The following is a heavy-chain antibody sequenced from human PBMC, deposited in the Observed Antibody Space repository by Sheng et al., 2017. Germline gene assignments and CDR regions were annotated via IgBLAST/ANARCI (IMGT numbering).Heavy chain of an antibody. V-gene: IGHV4-34*01. CDR1: GGSFSGYY. Sequence: QVQLQQWGEGLLKPSETLSLTCAVYGGSFSGYYWSWIRQPPGKGLEWIGEINHSGSTNYNPSLKSRVTISVDTSKNQFSLKLSSVTAADTAVYYCARWSRIFGVAMRRNYYYYGMDVWGQGTTVTVSS. J-gene: IGHJ6*02. CDR3: ARWSRIFGVAMRRNYYYYGMDV. CDR2: INHSGST. D-gene: IGHD3-3*01.